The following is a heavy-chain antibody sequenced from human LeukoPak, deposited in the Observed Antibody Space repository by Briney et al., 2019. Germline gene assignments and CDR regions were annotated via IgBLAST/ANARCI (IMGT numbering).Heavy chain of an antibody. CDR3: ARGRPYSGGYHLDY. Sequence: PSETLSLTCAVSGGSISSGGYSWSWVRQPPGKGLEWIGNIYYSGSTYYNPSLKSRVTMSVDTSKNQFFLKLNSVTAADTAVYYCARGRPYSGGYHLDYWGQGTLVTVSA. V-gene: IGHV4-39*02. CDR1: GGSISSGGYS. CDR2: IYYSGST. D-gene: IGHD1-26*01. J-gene: IGHJ4*02.